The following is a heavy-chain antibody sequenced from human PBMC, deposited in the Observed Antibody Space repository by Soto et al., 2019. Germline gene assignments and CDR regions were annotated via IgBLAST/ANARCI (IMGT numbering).Heavy chain of an antibody. Sequence: PGGSLRLSCAASGFTFSSYAMSWVRQAPGKGLEWVSAISGSGGSTYYADSVKGRFTISRDNSKNTLYLQMNSLRAEDTAVYYCAKGIGYCSSTSCSRYYYYMDVWGKGTTVTVSS. J-gene: IGHJ6*03. CDR2: ISGSGGST. CDR1: GFTFSSYA. V-gene: IGHV3-23*01. D-gene: IGHD2-2*01. CDR3: AKGIGYCSSTSCSRYYYYMDV.